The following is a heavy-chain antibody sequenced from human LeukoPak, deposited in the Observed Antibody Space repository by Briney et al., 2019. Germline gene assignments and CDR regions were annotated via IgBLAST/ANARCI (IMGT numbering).Heavy chain of an antibody. D-gene: IGHD4-17*01. CDR2: IKSRTDGGKT. J-gene: IGHJ4*02. V-gene: IGHV3-15*01. CDR3: ATEYYGAYNY. Sequence: GGSLRLSCAASGFSFTNAWMSWVRQAPGKGLEWVGHIKSRTDGGKTDYAAPVTDRFSISRDDSKDTLYLQMNSLKTEGIAVYYCATEYYGAYNYWGQGALVTVSS. CDR1: GFSFTNAW.